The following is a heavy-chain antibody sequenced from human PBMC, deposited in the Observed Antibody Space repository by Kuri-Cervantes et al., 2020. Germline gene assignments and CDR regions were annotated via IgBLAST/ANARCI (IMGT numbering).Heavy chain of an antibody. CDR2: INPNSGGT. CDR3: ARVTTGTLDGWFDP. Sequence: ASVKVSCKASGYTFTGYYMHWVRQAPGQGLEWMGWINPNSGGTNYAQKFQGRVTITRDTSASTAYMELSSLRSEDTAVYYCARVTTGTLDGWFDPWGQGTLVTVSS. J-gene: IGHJ5*02. D-gene: IGHD1-1*01. V-gene: IGHV1-2*02. CDR1: GYTFTGYY.